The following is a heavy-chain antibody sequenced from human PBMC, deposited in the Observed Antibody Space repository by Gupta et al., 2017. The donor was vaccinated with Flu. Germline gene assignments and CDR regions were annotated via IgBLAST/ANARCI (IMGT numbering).Heavy chain of an antibody. Sequence: QLQLQESGPGLVKPSETLSLTCTVSGGSISSSSYYWGWIRQPPGKGLEWIGSIYYSGSTYYNPSLKSRVTISVDTSKNQFSLKLSSVTAADTAVYYCARVAYQLLSRRGDWFDPWGQGTLVTVSS. J-gene: IGHJ5*01. D-gene: IGHD2-2*01. CDR1: GGSISSSSYY. CDR2: IYYSGST. CDR3: ARVAYQLLSRRGDWFDP. V-gene: IGHV4-39*01.